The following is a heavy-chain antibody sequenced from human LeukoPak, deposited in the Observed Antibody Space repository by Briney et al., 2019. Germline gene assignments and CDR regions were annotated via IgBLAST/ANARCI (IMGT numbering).Heavy chain of an antibody. V-gene: IGHV3-33*01. CDR3: ARDLYDYGSY. J-gene: IGHJ4*02. Sequence: PGGSLRLSCAASGFTFTNYGMHWVREAPGKGLEWVAVTWYDGSNKYYAASVKGRFTISRDNSKNTLYLQMNSLRAEDTAVYYCARDLYDYGSYWGQGTLVTVSS. CDR1: GFTFTNYG. D-gene: IGHD4/OR15-4a*01. CDR2: TWYDGSNK.